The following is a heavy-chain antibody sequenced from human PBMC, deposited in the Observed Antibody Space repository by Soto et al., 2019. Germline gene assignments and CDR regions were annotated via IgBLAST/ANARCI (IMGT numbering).Heavy chain of an antibody. D-gene: IGHD1-26*01. V-gene: IGHV4-39*07. CDR1: GGSITSSGSA. CDR3: ARGEGATTPTYYFDY. CDR2: INYSGNI. Sequence: SETLSLTCNASGGSITSSGSAWGWIRQPPGKGLEWIGAINYSGNIYYIPSLKSRVTISVDTSKNQFSLKLSSVTAADTAVYYCARGEGATTPTYYFDYWGQGTLVTVSS. J-gene: IGHJ4*02.